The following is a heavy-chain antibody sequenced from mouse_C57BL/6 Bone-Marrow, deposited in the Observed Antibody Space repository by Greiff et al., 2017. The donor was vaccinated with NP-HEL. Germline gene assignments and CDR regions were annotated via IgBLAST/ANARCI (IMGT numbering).Heavy chain of an antibody. CDR3: ARSHYYGSSYWYFDV. D-gene: IGHD1-1*01. CDR1: GYTFTDYY. V-gene: IGHV1-75*01. CDR2: ICPGSGST. Sequence: VKLQQSGPELVKPGASVKISCKASGYTFTDYYINWVKQRPGQGLEWIGWICPGSGSTYYNEKFKGKATLTVDKSSSTAYMLLSSLTSEDSAVYFCARSHYYGSSYWYFDVWGTGTTVTVSS. J-gene: IGHJ1*03.